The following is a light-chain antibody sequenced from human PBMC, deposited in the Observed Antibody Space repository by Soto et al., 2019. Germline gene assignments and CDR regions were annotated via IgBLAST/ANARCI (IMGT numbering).Light chain of an antibody. CDR1: SSDVGGYNY. CDR2: DVS. Sequence: QPASVSGSPGQSITISCTGTSSDVGGYNYVSWYQQHPGKAPKLMIYDVSNRPSGVSNRFSGSKSGNTASLTISGLQAEDEADYYCSSYTSSSTLDVFGTGTKVTVL. V-gene: IGLV2-14*01. CDR3: SSYTSSSTLDV. J-gene: IGLJ1*01.